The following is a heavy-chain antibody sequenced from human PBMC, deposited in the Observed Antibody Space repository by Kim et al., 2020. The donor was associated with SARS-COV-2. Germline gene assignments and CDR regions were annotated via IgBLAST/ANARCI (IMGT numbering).Heavy chain of an antibody. J-gene: IGHJ4*02. CDR1: GFTFSYYS. V-gene: IGHV3-21*01. D-gene: IGHD6-13*01. CDR3: ARDPSTSGAALSENYFDY. Sequence: GGSLRLSCAASGFTFSYYSMNWVRQAPGKGLEWVSSISGSGDDTVYADSLKARFTISRDNAENSLFLQMDNLRVDDTAVYYCARDPSTSGAALSENYFDYWGRGTLVTVSS. CDR2: ISGSGDDT.